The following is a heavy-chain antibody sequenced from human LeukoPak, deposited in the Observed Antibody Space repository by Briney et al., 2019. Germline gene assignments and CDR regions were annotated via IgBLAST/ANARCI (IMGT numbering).Heavy chain of an antibody. Sequence: KPSETLSLTCTVSGGSMSTYYWSWIRQPPGKGLEWIGEINHSGSTNYNPSLKSRVTISVDTSKNQFSLKLSSVTAADTAVYYCARHAVAGAGVTAIPIDAFDIWGQGTMVTVSS. CDR3: ARHAVAGAGVTAIPIDAFDI. V-gene: IGHV4-34*01. CDR1: GGSMSTYY. CDR2: INHSGST. J-gene: IGHJ3*02. D-gene: IGHD2-21*02.